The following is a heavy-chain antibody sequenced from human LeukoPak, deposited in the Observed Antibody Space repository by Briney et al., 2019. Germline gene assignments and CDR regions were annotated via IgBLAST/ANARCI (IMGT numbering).Heavy chain of an antibody. V-gene: IGHV3-21*01. D-gene: IGHD3-22*01. CDR2: ISRSSVYT. Sequence: GGSLRPSCAASGFNFTNYSMNWVRQAPGKGLEWVSSISRSSVYTYNADSVKGRFTISRDDAKNSLYLQMNSLRAEDTAVYYCTRDRDTMILPGAFDIWGQGTMVTVSS. J-gene: IGHJ3*02. CDR1: GFNFTNYS. CDR3: TRDRDTMILPGAFDI.